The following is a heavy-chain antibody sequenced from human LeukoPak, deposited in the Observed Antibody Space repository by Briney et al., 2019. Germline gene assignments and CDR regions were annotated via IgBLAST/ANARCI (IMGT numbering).Heavy chain of an antibody. CDR1: GFTFSSYS. Sequence: GGSLRLSCAASGFTFSSYSMNWVRQAPGKGLEWVSSISSSSSYIYYADSVKGRFTISRDNAKNSLYLQMNSLRAEDTAVYYCARDRLRYCSSTSCFDAFDIWGQGTMVTVSS. CDR2: ISSSSSYI. V-gene: IGHV3-21*01. J-gene: IGHJ3*02. D-gene: IGHD2-2*01. CDR3: ARDRLRYCSSTSCFDAFDI.